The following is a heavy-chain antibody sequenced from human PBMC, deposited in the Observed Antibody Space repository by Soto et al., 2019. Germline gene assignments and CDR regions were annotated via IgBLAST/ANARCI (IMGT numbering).Heavy chain of an antibody. J-gene: IGHJ4*02. CDR2: INTYSGNT. V-gene: IGHV1-18*01. Sequence: QVQLVQSGAEVKKPGASVKVSCTASGYPFISYGISWVRQAPGQGLEWMGWINTYSGNTKYAQKLQGRVIMTTDTSTSTVYMELRSLRSDDTAVYYCARRSDGGYLDYWGQGTLVTVSS. CDR3: ARRSDGGYLDY. CDR1: GYPFISYG.